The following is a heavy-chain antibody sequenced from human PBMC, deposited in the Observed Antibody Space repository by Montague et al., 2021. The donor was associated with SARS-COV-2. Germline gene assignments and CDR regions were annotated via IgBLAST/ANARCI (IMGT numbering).Heavy chain of an antibody. CDR2: IKQDGSEK. J-gene: IGHJ6*02. CDR1: GFTFSSYW. V-gene: IGHV3-7*01. CDR3: ARVQRTTGTTRLGTYYYYYYGMDV. Sequence: SLRLSCAASGFTFSSYWMSWVRQAPGKGLEWVANIKQDGSEKYYVDSAKGRFTISRGNAKNSLYLQMNSLRAEDTAVYYYARVQRTTGTTRLGTYYYYYYGMDVWGQGTTVTVSS. D-gene: IGHD1-1*01.